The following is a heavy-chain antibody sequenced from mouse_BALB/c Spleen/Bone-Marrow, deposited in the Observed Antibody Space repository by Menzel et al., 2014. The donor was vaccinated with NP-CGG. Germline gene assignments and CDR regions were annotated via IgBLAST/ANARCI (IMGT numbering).Heavy chain of an antibody. V-gene: IGHV2-3*01. Sequence: QVQLKQSGPGLVAPSQSLSITRTVSGFSLTSYGVSWVRQPPGKGLEWLGVIWGDGSTNYHSALISRLSINKDNSKSXVLLKLNSLQTDDTATYYCAKEGRSRSTIITTFADWGQGTLVTVSA. D-gene: IGHD2-12*01. CDR1: GFSLTSYG. J-gene: IGHJ3*01. CDR2: IWGDGST. CDR3: AKEGRSRSTIITTFAD.